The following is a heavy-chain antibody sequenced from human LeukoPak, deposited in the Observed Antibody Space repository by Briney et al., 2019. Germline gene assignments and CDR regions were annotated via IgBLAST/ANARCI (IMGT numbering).Heavy chain of an antibody. Sequence: SETLSLTCTVSGGSVSSYYWSWIRQPPGKGLEWIAYIYYSGSSNYNPSLKSRATISLDTSKNQFSLKLSSVTAADTAVYYCARDPWSIDPWGQGTLVTVSS. CDR3: ARDPWSIDP. CDR1: GGSVSSYY. CDR2: IYYSGSS. V-gene: IGHV4-59*02. J-gene: IGHJ5*02. D-gene: IGHD2-15*01.